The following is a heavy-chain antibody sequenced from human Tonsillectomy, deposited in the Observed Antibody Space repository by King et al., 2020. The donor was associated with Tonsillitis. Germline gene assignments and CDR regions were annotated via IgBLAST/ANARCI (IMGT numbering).Heavy chain of an antibody. V-gene: IGHV3-30*18. J-gene: IGHJ6*02. CDR2: ISYDGSNK. CDR1: GFTFSSYG. CDR3: PKDSSAVPGPRGAHYYYYGMDV. Sequence: VQLVESGGGVVQPGRSLRLSCAASGFTFSSYGMHWVRQAPGKGLEWVAVISYDGSNKYYADSVKGRFTISRDNSKNTLYLQMNSLRAEATAVYYCPKDSSAVPGPRGAHYYYYGMDVWGQGTTVTVSS. D-gene: IGHD2-2*01.